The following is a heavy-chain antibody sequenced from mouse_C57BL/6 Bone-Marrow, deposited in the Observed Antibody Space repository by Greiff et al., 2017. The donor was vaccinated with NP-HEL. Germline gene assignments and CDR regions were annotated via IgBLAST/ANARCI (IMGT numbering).Heavy chain of an antibody. CDR2: IDPSDSYT. CDR1: GYTFTSYW. Sequence: QVQLQQSGAELVMPGASVKLSCKASGYTFTSYWMHWVKQRPGQGLEWIGEIDPSDSYTNYNQKFKGKSTLTVDKSSSTAYMQLNLLTSEDSAVYYCASKMELPFFDYWGQGTTLTVSS. CDR3: ASKMELPFFDY. D-gene: IGHD1-1*01. V-gene: IGHV1-69*01. J-gene: IGHJ2*01.